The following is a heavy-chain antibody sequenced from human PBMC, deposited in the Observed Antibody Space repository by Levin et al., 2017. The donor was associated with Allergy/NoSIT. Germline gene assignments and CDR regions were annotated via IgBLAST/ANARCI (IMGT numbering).Heavy chain of an antibody. D-gene: IGHD3-9*01. CDR2: IKQDGSEK. CDR3: ARGEAALLRYFDWLSNWGY. V-gene: IGHV3-7*01. CDR1: GFTFSSYW. Sequence: GESLKISCAASGFTFSSYWMSWVRQAPGKGLEWVANIKQDGSEKYYVDSVKGRFTISRDNAKNSLYLQMNSLRAEDTAVYYCARGEAALLRYFDWLSNWGYWGQGTLVTVSS. J-gene: IGHJ4*02.